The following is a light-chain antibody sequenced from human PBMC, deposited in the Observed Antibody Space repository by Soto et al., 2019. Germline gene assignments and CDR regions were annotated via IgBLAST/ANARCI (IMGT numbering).Light chain of an antibody. V-gene: IGLV2-8*01. CDR1: SSDVGGYNY. J-gene: IGLJ1*01. CDR3: SSYAGSNFYYV. CDR2: EVS. Sequence: QSALTQPPSASGSPGQSVTISCTGTSSDVGGYNYVSWYQQHPGKAPKLMIYEVSKRPSGVPDRFSSSKSGNTASLTVSGLQAEDEADYYCSSYAGSNFYYVFGRGTKVTVL.